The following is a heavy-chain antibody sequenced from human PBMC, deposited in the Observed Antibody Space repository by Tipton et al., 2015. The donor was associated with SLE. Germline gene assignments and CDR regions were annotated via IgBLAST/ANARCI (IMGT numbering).Heavy chain of an antibody. CDR2: IIPIFGTA. J-gene: IGHJ4*02. D-gene: IGHD1-26*01. Sequence: QVQLVQSGAEVKKPGASVKVSCKASGYTFTSYGISWVRQAPGQGLEWMGGIIPIFGTANYAQKFQGSVTITTDESTSTAYMELSSLRSEDTAVYYCAIGGSYLGPFDYWGQGTLVTVSS. CDR3: AIGGSYLGPFDY. V-gene: IGHV1-69*01. CDR1: GYTFTSYG.